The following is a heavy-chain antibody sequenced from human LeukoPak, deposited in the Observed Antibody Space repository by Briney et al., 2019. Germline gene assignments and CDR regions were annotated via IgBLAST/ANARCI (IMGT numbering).Heavy chain of an antibody. CDR1: GFTFGNYG. CDR2: ISGSAFST. J-gene: IGHJ4*02. V-gene: IGHV3-23*01. Sequence: GGSLRLSCAASGFTFGNYGMSWVRPAPGKGLEWVSTISGSAFSTYYADSVKGRFTISRDNSKDTLYLQMNSLRAEDTAVYYCAKDTGSGYDYFSYYLDYWGQGTLVTVSS. CDR3: AKDTGSGYDYFSYYLDY. D-gene: IGHD5-12*01.